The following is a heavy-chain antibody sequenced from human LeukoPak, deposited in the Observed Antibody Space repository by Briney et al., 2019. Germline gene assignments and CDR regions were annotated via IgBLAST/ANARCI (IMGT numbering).Heavy chain of an antibody. V-gene: IGHV1-69*04. J-gene: IGHJ5*02. D-gene: IGHD6-13*01. CDR1: GGTFSSYA. CDR2: IIPIFGIA. Sequence: ASVKVSCKASGGTFSSYAISWVRQAPGQGLEWMGRIIPIFGIANYAQKFQGRVTITADKSTSTAYMELSSLSSEDTAVYYCASGGWATAAAGHNWFDPWGQGTLVTVSS. CDR3: ASGGWATAAAGHNWFDP.